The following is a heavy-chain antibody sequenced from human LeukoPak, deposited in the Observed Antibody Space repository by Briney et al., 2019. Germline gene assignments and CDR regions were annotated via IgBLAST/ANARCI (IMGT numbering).Heavy chain of an antibody. CDR1: GYPFTTYY. V-gene: IGHV1-2*02. Sequence: ASVKVSCKASGYPFTTYYIHWVRQAAGQGLEWMGCIDTKNGDSKYAQKFQGRVTMTRATSIATAYMEVSRLTSDDTAVYFCARAGYDYGDSSDFWGQGTLVTVSS. D-gene: IGHD4-17*01. CDR2: IDTKNGDS. CDR3: ARAGYDYGDSSDF. J-gene: IGHJ4*02.